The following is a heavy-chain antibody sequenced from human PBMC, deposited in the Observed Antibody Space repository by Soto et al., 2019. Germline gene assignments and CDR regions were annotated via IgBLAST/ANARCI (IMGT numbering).Heavy chain of an antibody. CDR1: VDSVSSNSAA. CDR2: TYYRSKWYN. CDR3: ARVWNYVGYYYYGMDV. J-gene: IGHJ6*02. V-gene: IGHV6-1*01. Sequence: SQTLSITCAISVDSVSSNSAAWNWIRQSPARGLEWLGRTYYRSKWYNDYAVSVKSRITIDPDTSKNQFSLQLNSVTPEDTAVYYCARVWNYVGYYYYGMDVWGQGTTVTVSS. D-gene: IGHD1-7*01.